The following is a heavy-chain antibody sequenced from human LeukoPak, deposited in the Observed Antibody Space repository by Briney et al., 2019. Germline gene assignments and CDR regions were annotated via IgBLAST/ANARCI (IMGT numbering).Heavy chain of an antibody. CDR2: ISGSGGST. V-gene: IGHV3-23*01. J-gene: IGHJ1*01. Sequence: GGSLRPSCAASGFTFSNYAMSWVRQAPGKGLEWVSAISGSGGSTYYADSVRGRFTISRDNSKNTLYLQMNSLRAEDTAVYYCAKAPTSLYCSSTSCPEYFQHWGQGTLVTVSS. D-gene: IGHD2-2*01. CDR3: AKAPTSLYCSSTSCPEYFQH. CDR1: GFTFSNYA.